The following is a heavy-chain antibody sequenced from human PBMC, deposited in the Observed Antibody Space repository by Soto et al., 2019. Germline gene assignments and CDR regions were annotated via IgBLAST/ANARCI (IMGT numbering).Heavy chain of an antibody. CDR3: ARDPYYYDSSGYQGSYFDY. D-gene: IGHD3-22*01. Sequence: PSETLSLTCTVSGGSISSGGYYWSWIRQHPGEGLEWIGYIYYSGSTYYNPSLKSRVTISVDTSKNQFSLKLSSVTAADTAVYYCARDPYYYDSSGYQGSYFDYWGQGTLVTVSS. CDR2: IYYSGST. CDR1: GGSISSGGYY. J-gene: IGHJ4*02. V-gene: IGHV4-31*03.